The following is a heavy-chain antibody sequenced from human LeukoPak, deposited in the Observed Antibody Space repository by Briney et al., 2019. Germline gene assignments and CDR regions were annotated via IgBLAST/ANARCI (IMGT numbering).Heavy chain of an antibody. J-gene: IGHJ3*02. D-gene: IGHD2-21*01. V-gene: IGHV4-59*01. Sequence: PSETLSLTCTVSGGSISSYYWSWIRQPPGKGLEWIGYIYYSGSNNYNPSLKSRVTISVDTSKNQFSLKLSSVTAADTAVYYCARLAVFGDAFDIWGQGTMVTVSS. CDR1: GGSISSYY. CDR3: ARLAVFGDAFDI. CDR2: IYYSGSN.